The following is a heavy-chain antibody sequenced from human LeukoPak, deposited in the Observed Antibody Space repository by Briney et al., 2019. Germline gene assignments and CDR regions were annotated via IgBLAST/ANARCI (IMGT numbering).Heavy chain of an antibody. D-gene: IGHD3-22*01. CDR1: GFTFRNYA. Sequence: PGGSLRLSCAASGFTFRNYAMIWVRQAPGKGLEWVSSISANGGDTYYADSVKGRFTISRDNSKNTLYLQMNSLRAEDTAVYYCAKAFSSIYYDSSGYYFDFDYWGQGTLVTVSS. J-gene: IGHJ4*02. CDR2: ISANGGDT. CDR3: AKAFSSIYYDSSGYYFDFDY. V-gene: IGHV3-23*01.